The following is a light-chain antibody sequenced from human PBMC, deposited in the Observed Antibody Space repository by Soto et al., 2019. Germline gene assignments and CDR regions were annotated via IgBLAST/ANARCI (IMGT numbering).Light chain of an antibody. Sequence: QSVLTQPPSASGTPGQSVTISCSGSSSNIGSNHVYWYQQFPGMAPKLLMYRSDQRPTGVPDRFSGSKSGTSASLAISGLRSDDEADYYCSARDDILSGVVFGGGTQLTVL. J-gene: IGLJ2*01. CDR2: RSD. CDR1: SSNIGSNH. V-gene: IGLV1-47*01. CDR3: SARDDILSGVV.